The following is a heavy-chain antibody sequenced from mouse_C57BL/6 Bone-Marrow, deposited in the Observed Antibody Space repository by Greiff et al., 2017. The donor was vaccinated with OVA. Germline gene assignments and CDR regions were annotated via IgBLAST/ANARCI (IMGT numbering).Heavy chain of an antibody. CDR3: TTSGTTVVARYLDV. J-gene: IGHJ1*03. D-gene: IGHD1-1*01. CDR1: GFNIKDDY. CDR2: IDPENGDT. V-gene: IGHV14-4*01. Sequence: VQLKESGAELVRPGASVKLSCTASGFNIKDDYMHWVKQRPEQGLEWIGWIDPENGDTEYASKFQGKATITADPSSNTADLQRSSLTSEDTAVYYCTTSGTTVVARYLDVWGTGTTVTVSS.